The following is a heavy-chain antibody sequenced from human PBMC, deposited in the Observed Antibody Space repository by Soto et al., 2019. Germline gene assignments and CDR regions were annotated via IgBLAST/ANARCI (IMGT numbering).Heavy chain of an antibody. CDR1: GFTFSSYS. D-gene: IGHD3-22*01. J-gene: IGHJ4*02. Sequence: GGSLRLSCTASGFTFSSYSMNWVRLAPGKGLEWVSYISSSSTTISNADSVKGRFTISRDNAKNSLYLQMSSLRAGDTAVYYCARASSDYFDSSGYYDYWGQGALVTGLL. CDR2: ISSSSTTI. CDR3: ARASSDYFDSSGYYDY. V-gene: IGHV3-48*01.